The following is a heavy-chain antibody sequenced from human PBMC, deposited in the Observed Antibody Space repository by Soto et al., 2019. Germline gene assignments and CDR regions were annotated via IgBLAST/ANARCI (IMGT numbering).Heavy chain of an antibody. J-gene: IGHJ6*02. D-gene: IGHD3-9*01. CDR1: GGSVSSGSYY. Sequence: QVQLQESGPGLVKPSETLSLTCTVSGGSVSSGSYYWSWLRQPPGKGLEWIGYIYYSGSTNYNPSLKSRVTLSVDTSKNQFSLKLSSVPAADTAVYYCARLPGYRNYYYGMDVWGQGTTVTVSS. V-gene: IGHV4-61*01. CDR2: IYYSGST. CDR3: ARLPGYRNYYYGMDV.